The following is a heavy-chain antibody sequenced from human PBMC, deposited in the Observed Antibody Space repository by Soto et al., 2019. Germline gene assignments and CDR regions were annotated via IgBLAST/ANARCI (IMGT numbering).Heavy chain of an antibody. D-gene: IGHD3-3*01. J-gene: IGHJ6*04. V-gene: IGHV4-61*01. CDR1: GGSVSSGSYY. CDR2: IYYSGST. Sequence: SETLSLTCTVSGGSVSSGSYYWSWIRQPPWKGLEWIGYIYYSGSTNYNPSLMSLVTISVDTSKNQFSLKLSSVTAADTAVYYLGRFFLVFVPAASETGGYYCGGDVGAKGTTVPFPS. CDR3: GRFFLVFVPAASETGGYYCGGDV.